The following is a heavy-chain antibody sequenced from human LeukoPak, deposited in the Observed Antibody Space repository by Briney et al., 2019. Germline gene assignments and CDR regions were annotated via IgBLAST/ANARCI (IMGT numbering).Heavy chain of an antibody. CDR3: AREMMGTAMMADFEY. Sequence: PTQTLSLTCTVSGASISSGSYYCSCLRQPAGKGLEWTGRIYTSGSTNYNPSLKSRLTISVDTTKNQFSLRLSAVTAADTGVYNCAREMMGTAMMADFEYWGQGTHGTVSS. CDR2: IYTSGST. V-gene: IGHV4-61*02. J-gene: IGHJ4*02. D-gene: IGHD5-18*01. CDR1: GASISSGSYY.